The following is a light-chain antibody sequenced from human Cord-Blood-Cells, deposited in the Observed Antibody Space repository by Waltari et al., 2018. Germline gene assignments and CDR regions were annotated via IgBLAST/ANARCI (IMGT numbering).Light chain of an antibody. V-gene: IGKV1-8*01. CDR2: AAS. CDR3: QQYYSYPPWT. Sequence: AIRITQSPSSLSASTGDRVTITCRASQGISSYLAWYQQKPGKDPKLLIYAASTLQSGVPSRFSGSGSGTDFTLTISCLQSEDFATYYCQQYYSYPPWTFGQGTKVEIK. CDR1: QGISSY. J-gene: IGKJ1*01.